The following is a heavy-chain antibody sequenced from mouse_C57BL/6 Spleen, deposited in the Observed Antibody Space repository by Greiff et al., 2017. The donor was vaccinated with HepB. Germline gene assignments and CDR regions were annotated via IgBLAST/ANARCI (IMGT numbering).Heavy chain of an antibody. Sequence: EVQVVESGPGMVKPSQSLSLTCTVTGYSITSGYDWHWIRHFPGNKLEWMGYISYSGSTNYNPSLKSRISITHDTSKNHFFLKLNSVTTEDTATYYCARGDYSNTSFDYWGQGTTLTVSS. J-gene: IGHJ2*01. V-gene: IGHV3-1*01. CDR2: ISYSGST. D-gene: IGHD2-5*01. CDR1: GYSITSGYD. CDR3: ARGDYSNTSFDY.